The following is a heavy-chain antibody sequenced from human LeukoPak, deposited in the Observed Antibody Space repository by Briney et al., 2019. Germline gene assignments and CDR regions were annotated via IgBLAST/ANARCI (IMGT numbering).Heavy chain of an antibody. CDR3: ARAGISSSWAYYYYYYMDV. Sequence: GGSLRLSCAASGSTFSSYCMHWVRQAPGKGLVWVCRINSDGSSTSYADSVKGRFTIFRDNTKNTLYLQMNSLRAEDTAVYYCARAGISSSWAYYYYYYMDVWGKGTTVTVSS. CDR2: INSDGSST. J-gene: IGHJ6*03. V-gene: IGHV3-74*01. CDR1: GSTFSSYC. D-gene: IGHD6-13*01.